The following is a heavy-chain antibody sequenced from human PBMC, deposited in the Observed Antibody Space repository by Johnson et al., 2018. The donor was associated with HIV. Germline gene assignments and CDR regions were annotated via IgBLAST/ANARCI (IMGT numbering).Heavy chain of an antibody. CDR2: ISYDGHNK. V-gene: IGHV3-30-3*01. J-gene: IGHJ3*02. CDR1: GFTFSSYA. Sequence: QVQLVESGGGVVQPGRSLRLSCAASGFTFSSYAMHWVRQAPGKGLEWVAVISYDGHNKYYADSVKGRFTISRDNSRNTLYLQMNTLRTEDTALYYCARVPNDAFDIWGQGTMVTVSS. CDR3: ARVPNDAFDI.